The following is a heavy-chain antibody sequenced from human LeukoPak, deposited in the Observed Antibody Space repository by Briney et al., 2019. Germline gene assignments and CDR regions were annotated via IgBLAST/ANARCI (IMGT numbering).Heavy chain of an antibody. CDR3: ARDRGDYGDYDRLDY. CDR2: ISAYNGNT. V-gene: IGHV1-18*01. D-gene: IGHD4-17*01. Sequence: ASVKVSCKASGYTFTCYGISWVRQAPGQGLEWMGWISAYNGNTNYAQKLQGRVTMTTDTSTSTAYMELRSLRSDDTAVYYCARDRGDYGDYDRLDYWGQGTLVTVSS. J-gene: IGHJ4*02. CDR1: GYTFTCYG.